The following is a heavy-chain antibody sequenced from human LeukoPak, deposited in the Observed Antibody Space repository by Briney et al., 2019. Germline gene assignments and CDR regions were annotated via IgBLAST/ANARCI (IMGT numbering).Heavy chain of an antibody. D-gene: IGHD6-13*01. J-gene: IGHJ4*02. Sequence: GGSLRLSCAASGFTFSRYAMHWVRQAPGKGLELVADLSYDGSSKYYADSVKGRFTISRDNSKNTLYLQMNSLRADDTSVYYCARGFYTGYSPGWDGGVDYWGRGTLVTVSS. CDR3: ARGFYTGYSPGWDGGVDY. CDR2: LSYDGSSK. V-gene: IGHV3-30*14. CDR1: GFTFSRYA.